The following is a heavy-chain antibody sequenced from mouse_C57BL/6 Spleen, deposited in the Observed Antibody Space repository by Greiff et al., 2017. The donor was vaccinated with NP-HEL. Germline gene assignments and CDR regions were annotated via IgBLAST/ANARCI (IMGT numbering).Heavy chain of an antibody. CDR3: AKKGIDDVRSLLAMDY. CDR1: GYTFTSYW. Sequence: QVQLQQPGTELVKPGASVKLSCKASGYTFTSYWMHWVKQRPGQGLEWIGNINPSNGGTNYNEKFKSKATLTVDKSSSTAYMQLSSLTSEGSAVYYGAKKGIDDVRSLLAMDYWGQGTSVTVSS. J-gene: IGHJ4*01. V-gene: IGHV1-53*01. CDR2: INPSNGGT. D-gene: IGHD1-2*01.